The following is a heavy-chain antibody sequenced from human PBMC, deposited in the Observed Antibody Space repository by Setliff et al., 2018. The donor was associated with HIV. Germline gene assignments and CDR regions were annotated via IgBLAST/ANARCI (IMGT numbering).Heavy chain of an antibody. CDR2: IYYSGST. V-gene: IGHV4-61*01. D-gene: IGHD6-25*01. Sequence: PSETLSLTCTVSGGSVSSGSYYWSWIRQPPGKGLEWIGYIYYSGSTKHNPSLKSRVTISLDTSKNQFSLKLTSVNAADTAGYYCARYSPRGYTLQVPYWGQGTLVTVSS. J-gene: IGHJ4*02. CDR1: GGSVSSGSYY. CDR3: ARYSPRGYTLQVPY.